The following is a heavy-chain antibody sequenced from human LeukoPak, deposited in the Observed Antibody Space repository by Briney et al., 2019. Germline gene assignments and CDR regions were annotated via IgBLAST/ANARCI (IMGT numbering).Heavy chain of an antibody. D-gene: IGHD5-24*01. CDR2: IIPIFGTA. CDR3: ARWAGDGYNYYFDY. J-gene: IGHJ4*02. V-gene: IGHV1-69*05. CDR1: GYTFTSYG. Sequence: GASVKVSCKASGYTFTSYGISWVRQAPGQGLEWMGGIIPIFGTANYAQKFQGRVTITTDESTSTAYMELSSLRSEDTAVYYCARWAGDGYNYYFDYWGQGTLVTVSS.